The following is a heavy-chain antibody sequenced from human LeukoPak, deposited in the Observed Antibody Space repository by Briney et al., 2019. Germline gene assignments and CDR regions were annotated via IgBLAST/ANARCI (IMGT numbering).Heavy chain of an antibody. D-gene: IGHD4-17*01. J-gene: IGHJ4*02. Sequence: GESLKISCKGSGYSFTSYWIGWVRQMPGKGLEWMGIIYPGDSDTRYSPSFQGQVTISADKSISTAYLQWSSLKASDTAMYYCARHRSMTMMTKRTDYWGQGTLVTVSS. CDR2: IYPGDSDT. V-gene: IGHV5-51*01. CDR3: ARHRSMTMMTKRTDY. CDR1: GYSFTSYW.